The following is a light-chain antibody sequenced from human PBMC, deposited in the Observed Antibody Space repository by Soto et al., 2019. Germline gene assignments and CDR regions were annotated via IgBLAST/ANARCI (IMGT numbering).Light chain of an antibody. CDR3: QQYSSSPIT. Sequence: EIVLTQSPGTLSLSPGERATLSCRASQSFSSTYLAWYQQKPGQAPRILIYGASSRATCIPDRFSGGGSGTDFSLTISRLDPEDFAVYYCQQYSSSPITFGQGTRLEIK. CDR2: GAS. V-gene: IGKV3-20*01. CDR1: QSFSSTY. J-gene: IGKJ5*01.